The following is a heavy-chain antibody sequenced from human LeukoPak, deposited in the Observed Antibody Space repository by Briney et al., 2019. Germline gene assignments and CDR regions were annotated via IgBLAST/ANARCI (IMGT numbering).Heavy chain of an antibody. CDR3: ASSSDYYDSSGYYSY. CDR2: IYSGGST. CDR1: GFTVGSNY. D-gene: IGHD3-22*01. J-gene: IGHJ4*02. V-gene: IGHV3-53*01. Sequence: GGSLRLSCAASGFTVGSNYMSWVRQAPGKGLEWVSVIYSGGSTYYADSVKGRFTISRDNSKNTLYLQMNSLRAEDTAVYYCASSSDYYDSSGYYSYWGQGTLVTVSS.